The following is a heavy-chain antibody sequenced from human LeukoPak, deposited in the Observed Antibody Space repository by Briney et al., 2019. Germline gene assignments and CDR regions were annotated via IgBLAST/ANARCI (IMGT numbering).Heavy chain of an antibody. V-gene: IGHV4-59*11. J-gene: IGHJ5*02. CDR3: ARASIVVVPAAIFGFDP. Sequence: SETLSLTCTVSGGSISSHYWSWIRQPPGKGLEWIGYIYYSGSTNYNPSLKSRVTISVDTSKNQFSLKLSSVTAADTAVYYCARASIVVVPAAIFGFDPWGQGTWSPSPQ. CDR2: IYYSGST. CDR1: GGSISSHY. D-gene: IGHD2-2*02.